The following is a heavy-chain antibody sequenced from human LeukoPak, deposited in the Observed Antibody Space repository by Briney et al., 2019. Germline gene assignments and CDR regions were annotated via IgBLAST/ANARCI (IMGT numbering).Heavy chain of an antibody. CDR2: ISGGGAST. J-gene: IGHJ4*02. Sequence: GGSLRLSCAASGFTFTYSAMGWVRQAPGKGLEWVSVISGGGASTYYADSVKGRFTISRDNSKSTLYLQMNSLRAEDTAVYYCAKRGVTGYKEAFDYWGQGTLVTVSS. D-gene: IGHD3-9*01. CDR3: AKRGVTGYKEAFDY. V-gene: IGHV3-23*01. CDR1: GFTFTYSA.